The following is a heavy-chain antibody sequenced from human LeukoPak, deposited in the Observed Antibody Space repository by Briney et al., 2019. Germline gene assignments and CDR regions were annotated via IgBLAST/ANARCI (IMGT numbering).Heavy chain of an antibody. CDR2: INPSGGST. Sequence: GASVKVSCKASGYTFTSYYMHWVRQAPGQGLEWMGIINPSGGSTSCAQKFQGRVTMTRDTSTSTVYMELSSLRSEDTAVYCCARDPLPYSGSYYVDYWGQGTLVTVSS. D-gene: IGHD1-26*01. CDR1: GYTFTSYY. V-gene: IGHV1-46*01. J-gene: IGHJ4*02. CDR3: ARDPLPYSGSYYVDY.